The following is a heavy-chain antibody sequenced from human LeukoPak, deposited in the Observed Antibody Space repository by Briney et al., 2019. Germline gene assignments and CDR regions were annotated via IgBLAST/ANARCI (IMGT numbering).Heavy chain of an antibody. CDR2: ISGSGGST. J-gene: IGHJ4*02. V-gene: IGHV3-23*01. Sequence: GGSLRLSCVVSGFTFSSYAMSWVRQAPGKGLEWVSAISGSGGSTYYADSVKGRFTISRDNSKNTLYLQMNSLRAEDTAVYYCAKLRGGTTRNSYDYWGQGTLVTVSS. CDR1: GFTFSSYA. CDR3: AKLRGGTTRNSYDY. D-gene: IGHD1-7*01.